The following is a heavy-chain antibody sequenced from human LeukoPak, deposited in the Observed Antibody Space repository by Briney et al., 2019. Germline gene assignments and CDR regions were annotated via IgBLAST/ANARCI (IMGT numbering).Heavy chain of an antibody. CDR1: GGSISSSSYY. Sequence: SETLSLTCTVSGGSISSSSYYWGWIRQPPGKGQEWIGSIYYSGSTYYNPSLKSRVTISVDTSKNQFSLKLSSVTAADTAVYYCARHLVRLALDYWGQGTLVTVSS. V-gene: IGHV4-39*01. CDR3: ARHLVRLALDY. CDR2: IYYSGST. D-gene: IGHD4-17*01. J-gene: IGHJ4*02.